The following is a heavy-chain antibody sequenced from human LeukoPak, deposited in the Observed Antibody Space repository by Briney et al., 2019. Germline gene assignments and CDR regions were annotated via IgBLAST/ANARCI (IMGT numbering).Heavy chain of an antibody. J-gene: IGHJ6*02. CDR2: IIPILGIA. D-gene: IGHD3/OR15-3a*01. V-gene: IGHV1-69*04. CDR3: AREGTGPGRSHYNYGMDV. CDR1: GGTFSSYA. Sequence: GASVKVSCKASGGTFSSYAISWVRQAPGQGLEWMGRIIPILGIANYAQKFQGRVTITADKSTSTAYMELSSLRSEDTAVYYCAREGTGPGRSHYNYGMDVWGQGTTVTVSS.